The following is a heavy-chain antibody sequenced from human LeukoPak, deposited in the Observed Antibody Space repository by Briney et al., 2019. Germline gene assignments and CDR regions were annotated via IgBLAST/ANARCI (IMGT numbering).Heavy chain of an antibody. J-gene: IGHJ6*03. V-gene: IGHV4-39*01. Sequence: PSETLSLTCTVSSGSISSSHYYWDWIRQPPGKGLEWIGTIYYSGTTYYNPSLESRATISVDASKNQFYLMLNSVTAADTAAYYCARQISDYYYYYIDVWGKGTTVTVSS. D-gene: IGHD3-3*01. CDR2: IYYSGTT. CDR1: SGSISSSHYY. CDR3: ARQISDYYYYYIDV.